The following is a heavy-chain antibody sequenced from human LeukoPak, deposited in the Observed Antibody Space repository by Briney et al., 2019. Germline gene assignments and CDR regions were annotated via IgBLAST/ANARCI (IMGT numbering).Heavy chain of an antibody. D-gene: IGHD6-19*01. CDR2: ISGSGGST. J-gene: IGHJ4*02. CDR3: AREKPGYSSGWCDY. CDR1: GFTFSSYW. V-gene: IGHV3-23*01. Sequence: PGGSLRLSCAASGFTFSSYWMSWVRQAPGKGLEWVSAISGSGGSTYYADSVKGRFTISRDNSKNTLYLQMNSLRAEDTAVYYCAREKPGYSSGWCDYWGQGTLVTVSS.